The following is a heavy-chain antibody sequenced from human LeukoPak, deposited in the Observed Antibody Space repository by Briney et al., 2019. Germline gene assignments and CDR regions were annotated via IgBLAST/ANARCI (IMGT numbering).Heavy chain of an antibody. J-gene: IGHJ4*02. V-gene: IGHV3-64*01. CDR2: ISISGDST. Sequence: GGSLRLSCAASGFTFSSYAMHWVRQAPGKGLEYVSAISISGDSTYYANSVRGRFTISRDNSKNTLYLQMGSLRAEDTAVYYCASSYGSNKNPFEYWGQGTLVTVSS. D-gene: IGHD4-23*01. CDR3: ASSYGSNKNPFEY. CDR1: GFTFSSYA.